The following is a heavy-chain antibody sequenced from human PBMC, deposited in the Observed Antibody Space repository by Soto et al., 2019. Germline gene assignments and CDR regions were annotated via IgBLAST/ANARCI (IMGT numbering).Heavy chain of an antibody. CDR1: GFTFDDYA. CDR2: ISWNSGSI. J-gene: IGHJ3*02. Sequence: GGSLRLSCAASGFTFDDYAMHWVRQAPGKGLEWVSGISWNSGSIGYVDSVKGRFTISRDNAKNSLYLQMNSLRAEDTAVYYCAKTANGWFSAFDIWGQGTMVTVSS. V-gene: IGHV3-9*01. CDR3: AKTANGWFSAFDI. D-gene: IGHD6-19*01.